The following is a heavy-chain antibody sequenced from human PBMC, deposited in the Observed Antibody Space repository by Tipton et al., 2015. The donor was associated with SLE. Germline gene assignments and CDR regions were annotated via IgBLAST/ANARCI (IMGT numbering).Heavy chain of an antibody. CDR3: AKDMVATILGPFDY. V-gene: IGHV3-30*04. J-gene: IGHJ4*02. D-gene: IGHD5-12*01. Sequence: RSLRLSCAASGFTFSTYAMHWVRQAPGKGLEWVAGISYDGSNRYYADSVKGRFTISRDNSKNTLYLQMNSLRAEDTAVYYCAKDMVATILGPFDYWGQGTLVTVSS. CDR1: GFTFSTYA. CDR2: ISYDGSNR.